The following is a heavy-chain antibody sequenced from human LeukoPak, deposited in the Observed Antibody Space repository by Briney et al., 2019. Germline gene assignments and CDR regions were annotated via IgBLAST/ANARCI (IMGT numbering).Heavy chain of an antibody. V-gene: IGHV4-59*11. J-gene: IGHJ6*03. D-gene: IGHD2-2*01. CDR1: GGSISSHY. CDR2: IYYGGTT. CDR3: ARVGGCRSTSCSWKYYNYYMDV. Sequence: SETLSLTCSVSGGSISSHYWSWIRQPPGKALEWIGYIYYGGTTNYNPSLKSRVTISMDTSKSQFSLKLSSVTAADTAVHYCARVGGCRSTSCSWKYYNYYMDVWGKGATVTVSS.